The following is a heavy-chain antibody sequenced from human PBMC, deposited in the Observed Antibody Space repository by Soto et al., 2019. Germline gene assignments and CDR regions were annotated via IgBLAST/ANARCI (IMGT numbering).Heavy chain of an antibody. Sequence: QVQLVQSGAEVKKPGSSVKVSCKASGGTFSNYAITWVRQAPGQGLEWLGRIIPIFGSANFAQKFQGRVTLTADESTTTAYMALSSPRSDAPAVYYCAKDGGKEGYFGNAFDPWGQGTLVTVSS. CDR1: GGTFSNYA. V-gene: IGHV1-69*15. D-gene: IGHD1-26*01. CDR3: AKDGGKEGYFGNAFDP. CDR2: IIPIFGSA. J-gene: IGHJ5*02.